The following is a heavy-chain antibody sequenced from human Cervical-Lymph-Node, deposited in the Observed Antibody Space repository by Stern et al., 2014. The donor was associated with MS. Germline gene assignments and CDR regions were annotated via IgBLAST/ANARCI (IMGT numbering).Heavy chain of an antibody. CDR2: IIPILGTT. CDR3: ARDNDDNGMDV. CDR1: GDTFFNFA. Sequence: QVQLGQSGAEVKQPGSSVKVSCTASGDTFFNFAIGWVRQAPGQGLEWMGGIIPILGTTEYVQKFQGRVSISADESATTVYMELSSLRSEDTAVYYCARDNDDNGMDVWGQGTTVTVSS. V-gene: IGHV1-69*01. J-gene: IGHJ6*02. D-gene: IGHD1-1*01.